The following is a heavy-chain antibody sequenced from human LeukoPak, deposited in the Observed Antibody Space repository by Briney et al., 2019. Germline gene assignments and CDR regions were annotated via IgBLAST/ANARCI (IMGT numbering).Heavy chain of an antibody. J-gene: IGHJ4*02. Sequence: ASVKVSCKASGYNFNAYYINWVRQAPGQGLEWMGWINPNSGGTDYAQKFQGRVTVTRDTSINTAYMELSRLTSDDTAVYYCARDKGSGSLIDYWGQGTLVTVS. V-gene: IGHV1-2*02. D-gene: IGHD3-10*01. CDR1: GYNFNAYY. CDR3: ARDKGSGSLIDY. CDR2: INPNSGGT.